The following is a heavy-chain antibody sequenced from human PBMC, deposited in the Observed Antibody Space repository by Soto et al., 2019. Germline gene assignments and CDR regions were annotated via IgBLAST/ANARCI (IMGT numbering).Heavy chain of an antibody. V-gene: IGHV3-23*01. J-gene: IGHJ4*02. CDR3: AKGPAHYDSSGYDY. CDR1: GFTFSSYA. Sequence: PGGSLRLSCAASGFTFSSYAMSWVRQAPGKGLEWVSAISGSGGSTYYADSVKGRFTISRDNSKNTLYLQMNSLRAEDTAVYYCAKGPAHYDSSGYDYWGQGTLVTSPQ. CDR2: ISGSGGST. D-gene: IGHD3-22*01.